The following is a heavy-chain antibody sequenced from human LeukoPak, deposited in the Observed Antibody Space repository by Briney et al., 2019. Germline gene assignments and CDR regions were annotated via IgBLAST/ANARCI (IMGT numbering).Heavy chain of an antibody. CDR1: GGSFSGYY. Sequence: SETLSLTCAVYGGSFSGYYWSWIRQPPGKGLEWIGEINHSGSTNYNPSLKSRVTISVDTSKNQFSLKLSSVTAADTAVYYCARVVAARPAWFDPWGQGTLVTVSS. V-gene: IGHV4-34*01. J-gene: IGHJ5*02. CDR3: ARVVAARPAWFDP. CDR2: INHSGST. D-gene: IGHD6-6*01.